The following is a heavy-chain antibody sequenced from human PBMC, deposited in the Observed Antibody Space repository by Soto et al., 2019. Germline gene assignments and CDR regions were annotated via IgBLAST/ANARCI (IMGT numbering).Heavy chain of an antibody. J-gene: IGHJ6*03. V-gene: IGHV4-34*01. CDR1: GGSFSGYY. D-gene: IGHD3-3*01. CDR3: ARGGRLYYDFWSGYPRYYMDV. Sequence: PSETLSLTCAVYGGSFSGYYWSWIRQPPGKGLEWIGEINHSGSTNYNPSLKSRVTISVDTSKNQFSLKLSSVTAADTAVYYCARGGRLYYDFWSGYPRYYMDVWGKGTTVTVSS. CDR2: INHSGST.